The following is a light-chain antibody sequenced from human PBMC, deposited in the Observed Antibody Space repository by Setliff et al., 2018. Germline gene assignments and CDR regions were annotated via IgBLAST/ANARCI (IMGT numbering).Light chain of an antibody. CDR1: TSNIGAGFD. J-gene: IGLJ1*01. V-gene: IGLV1-40*01. Sequence: QSVLTQPPSVPGAPGQTVSISCTGSTSNIGAGFDVHWYQQLPGTAPKLLIYGNNNRPSGVPDRFSGSKSGTSASLAITGLQAEDEADYYCQSYDSSLSGYVFGTGTKATV. CDR3: QSYDSSLSGYV. CDR2: GNN.